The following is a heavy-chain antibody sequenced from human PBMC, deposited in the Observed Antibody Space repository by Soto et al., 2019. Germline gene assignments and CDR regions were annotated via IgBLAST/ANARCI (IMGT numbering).Heavy chain of an antibody. Sequence: SETLSLTCTVSGGSVNRADYYWSWIRQPPGKGLEWIGYIFYSGSTYSNPSLKSRVSISVDTSKNQFSLKLSSVTAADTAVYYCATNAAVTTPFDSWGQGTLLTVSS. CDR3: ATNAAVTTPFDS. V-gene: IGHV4-30-4*01. D-gene: IGHD4-17*01. CDR1: GGSVNRADYY. CDR2: IFYSGST. J-gene: IGHJ4*02.